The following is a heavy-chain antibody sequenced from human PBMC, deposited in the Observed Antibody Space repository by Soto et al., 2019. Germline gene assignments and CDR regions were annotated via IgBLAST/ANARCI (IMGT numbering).Heavy chain of an antibody. CDR3: ARDRVNVKAPYSSSFALDAFDI. CDR1: GFAFSGYS. D-gene: IGHD6-13*01. J-gene: IGHJ3*02. Sequence: PGGCLGLSCAAAGFAFSGYSVNWVRQAPGKGLEWVSYISSSSSTIYYADSVKGRFTISRDNAKNSLYLQMNSLRAEDTAVYYCARDRVNVKAPYSSSFALDAFDIWGQGTMVTVSS. V-gene: IGHV3-48*01. CDR2: ISSSSSTI.